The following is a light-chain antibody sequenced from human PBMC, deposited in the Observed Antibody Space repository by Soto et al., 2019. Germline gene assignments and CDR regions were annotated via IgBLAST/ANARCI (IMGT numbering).Light chain of an antibody. CDR3: GTWDSGLSVGV. V-gene: IGLV1-51*01. Sequence: QSVLTQPPSVSAAPGQKVTISCSGSTSNIGNNYVSWYQQVPGTAPKLLIYDNNKRPSGIPDRFSGSKSGTSATLGITGLQTGDEADYYCGTWDSGLSVGVFGGGTKVTVL. J-gene: IGLJ2*01. CDR1: TSNIGNNY. CDR2: DNN.